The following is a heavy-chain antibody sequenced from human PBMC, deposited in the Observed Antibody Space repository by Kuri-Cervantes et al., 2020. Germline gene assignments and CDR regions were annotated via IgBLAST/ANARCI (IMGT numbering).Heavy chain of an antibody. J-gene: IGHJ4*02. CDR3: ARRSGGGGSYDY. CDR2: ISSSSSYI. V-gene: IGHV3-21*01. D-gene: IGHD3-10*01. Sequence: GGSLRLSCAASGFTFSSYSVNWVRQAPGKGLEWVSSISSSSSYIYYADSVKGRFTISRDNAKNSLYLQMNSLRAEDTAVYYCARRSGGGGSYDYWGQGTLVTVSS. CDR1: GFTFSSYS.